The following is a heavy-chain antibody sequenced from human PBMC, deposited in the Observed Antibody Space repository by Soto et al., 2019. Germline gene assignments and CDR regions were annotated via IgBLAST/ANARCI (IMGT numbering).Heavy chain of an antibody. D-gene: IGHD3-22*01. J-gene: IGHJ4*02. CDR3: ARWGYDSSAYYYVGYFDY. CDR1: GGSISSGDYY. V-gene: IGHV4-30-4*02. CDR2: IYYSGST. Sequence: SETLSLTCTVSGGSISSGDYYWSWIRQPPGKGLEWIGYIYYSGSTYYNPSLKSRVTISVDTSKNQFSLKLSSVTAADTAVYYCARWGYDSSAYYYVGYFDYWGQGTLVTVSS.